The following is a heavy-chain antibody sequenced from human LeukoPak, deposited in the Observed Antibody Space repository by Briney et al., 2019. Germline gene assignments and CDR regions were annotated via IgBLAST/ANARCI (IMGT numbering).Heavy chain of an antibody. J-gene: IGHJ4*02. D-gene: IGHD3-9*01. CDR1: GFTFSDYS. CDR3: ARDDILTGYYNRLGVGLY. CDR2: ISFSVNTK. V-gene: IGHV3-48*04. Sequence: GGSLRLSCAASGFTFSDYSMNWVRQAPGKGLEWVSYISFSVNTKYYGDSVKGRFTISRDNAKNSLYLHMDSLRAEDTAVYYCARDDILTGYYNRLGVGLYWGQGTLVTVSS.